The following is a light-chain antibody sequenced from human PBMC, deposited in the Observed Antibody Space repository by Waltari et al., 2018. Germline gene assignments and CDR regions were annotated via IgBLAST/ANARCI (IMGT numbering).Light chain of an antibody. J-gene: IGLJ2*01. CDR1: SSDVGGYNY. V-gene: IGLV2-14*03. CDR3: SSYTCSSTLV. CDR2: DVS. Sequence: QSALTQPASVSGSPGQSITISCTGTSSDVGGYNYVSWYQPHPGKAPKLRIYDVSNRPSGVSNRFSGSNSGNTASLTISGLQAEDEADYYCSSYTCSSTLVFGGGTKLTVL.